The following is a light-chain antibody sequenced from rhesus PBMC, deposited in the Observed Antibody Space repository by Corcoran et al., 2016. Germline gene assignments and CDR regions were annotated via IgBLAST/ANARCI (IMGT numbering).Light chain of an antibody. CDR1: QGLSSW. V-gene: IGKV1-21*01. J-gene: IGKJ1*01. Sequence: DIQMTQSPSSLSASVGDRVTITVRASQGLSSWLAWYQQKPGKAPNLLIYKASSLQTGVPSRFSGIGAGTDFTLLHSSLQPEDCATYYCQQRNSFPRTFGQGTKVEIK. CDR2: KAS. CDR3: QQRNSFPRT.